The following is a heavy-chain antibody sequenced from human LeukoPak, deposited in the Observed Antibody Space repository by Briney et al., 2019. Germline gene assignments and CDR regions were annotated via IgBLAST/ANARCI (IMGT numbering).Heavy chain of an antibody. D-gene: IGHD3-9*01. J-gene: IGHJ3*02. CDR3: AGGYYDILTGWEGAFDI. CDR2: IDPSDSYT. V-gene: IGHV5-10-1*01. Sequence: VESLRISCKGSGYSFTSYWISWVRQMPGKGLEWMGRIDPSDSYTNYSPSFQGHVTISADKSISTAYLQWSSLKASDTAMYYCAGGYYDILTGWEGAFDIWGQGTMVTVSS. CDR1: GYSFTSYW.